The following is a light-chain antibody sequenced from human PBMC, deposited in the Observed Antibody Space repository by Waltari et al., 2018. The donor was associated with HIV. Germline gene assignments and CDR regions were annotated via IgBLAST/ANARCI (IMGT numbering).Light chain of an antibody. V-gene: IGLV3-25*03. CDR3: QSADSSGTYPMV. CDR2: KDS. J-gene: IGLJ2*01. Sequence: SYELTQPPSVSVSPGQTARITCSGDALPKQYAYWYQQKPGQAPVVVIYKDSGRAAGMPGRFSGSSSGTTFTLTISGVQAEDEADYYCQSADSSGTYPMVFGGGTKLTVL. CDR1: ALPKQY.